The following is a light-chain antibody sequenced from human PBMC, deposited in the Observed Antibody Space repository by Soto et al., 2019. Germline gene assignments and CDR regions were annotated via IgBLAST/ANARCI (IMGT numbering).Light chain of an antibody. CDR1: SSDVGGYNF. CDR2: DVT. Sequence: QSALTQPPSASGSPGQSVTISCTGASSDVGGYNFVSWYQQHPGKAPKLMIYDVTKRPSGVPDRFSGSKSGNTASLTVSGLQVDDEADYYCSSYAASSIPVAFGGGTKLTVL. J-gene: IGLJ2*01. CDR3: SSYAASSIPVA. V-gene: IGLV2-8*01.